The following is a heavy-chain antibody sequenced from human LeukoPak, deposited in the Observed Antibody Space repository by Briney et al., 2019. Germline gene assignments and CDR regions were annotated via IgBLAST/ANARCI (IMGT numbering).Heavy chain of an antibody. CDR1: GFTFSSYW. CDR2: ISGDGTRI. Sequence: PGGSLRLSCAASGFTFSSYWMHWVRQAPGKGLVWVSRISGDGTRINYADCVKGRFTISRDNAKNTVFLEMDSLRAEDTAVYYCARVDDGSGKKWFDPWGQGTLVTVSS. J-gene: IGHJ5*02. D-gene: IGHD3-22*01. V-gene: IGHV3-74*01. CDR3: ARVDDGSGKKWFDP.